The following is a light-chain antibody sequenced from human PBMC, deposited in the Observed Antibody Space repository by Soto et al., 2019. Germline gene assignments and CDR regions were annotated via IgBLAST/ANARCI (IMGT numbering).Light chain of an antibody. CDR1: QSISSNY. Sequence: ENVLTQSPGTLSLSPGERATLSCRASQSISSNYLAWYQQKPGQPPRLLIYGASNRATAIPDRFSGSGSGTEFTLTISRLEPEDFVVYYCQQYGTSPLTFGPGTKVDIK. V-gene: IGKV3-20*01. J-gene: IGKJ3*01. CDR2: GAS. CDR3: QQYGTSPLT.